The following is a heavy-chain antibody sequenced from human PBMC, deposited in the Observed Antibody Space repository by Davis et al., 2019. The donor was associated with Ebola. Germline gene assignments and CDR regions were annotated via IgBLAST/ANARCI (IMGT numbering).Heavy chain of an antibody. V-gene: IGHV3-30*03. D-gene: IGHD3-10*01. Sequence: GESLKISCAASGFTFSSYGMHWVRQAPGKGLEWVAVISYDGSNKYYADSVKGRFTISRDNSKNTLYLQMNSLRAEDTAVYYCASPITMVRGVTIDAFDIWGQGTMVTVSS. CDR1: GFTFSSYG. CDR3: ASPITMVRGVTIDAFDI. CDR2: ISYDGSNK. J-gene: IGHJ3*02.